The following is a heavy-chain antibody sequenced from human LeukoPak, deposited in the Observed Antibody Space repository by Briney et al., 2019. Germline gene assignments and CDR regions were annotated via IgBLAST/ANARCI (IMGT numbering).Heavy chain of an antibody. Sequence: SETLSLTCTVSGGSISSYYWSWIRQPPGKGLEWIGYIYTSGSTNYNPSLKSRVTISVDTSKNQFSLKLSSVTAADTAVYYCARRGSTALCDYWGQGTLVTVSS. CDR3: ARRGSTALCDY. CDR1: GGSISSYY. CDR2: IYTSGST. J-gene: IGHJ4*02. D-gene: IGHD6-13*01. V-gene: IGHV4-4*09.